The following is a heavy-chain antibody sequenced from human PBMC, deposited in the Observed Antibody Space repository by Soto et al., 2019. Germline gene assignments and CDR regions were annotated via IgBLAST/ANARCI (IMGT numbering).Heavy chain of an antibody. CDR3: SIGSWSAETFDV. V-gene: IGHV1-69*02. J-gene: IGHJ3*01. CDR2: IIPMLPVT. D-gene: IGHD2-2*01. CDR1: GGTFNTYT. Sequence: QVHLIQSGAEVKKPGSSVKVSCKAAGGTFNTYTLFWVRQAPGHGLEWMGRIIPMLPVTNSAQKFQGRLTLTAHKSTGTACMELTSLTSDDTAVYYCSIGSWSAETFDVWGPGTMVTVSS.